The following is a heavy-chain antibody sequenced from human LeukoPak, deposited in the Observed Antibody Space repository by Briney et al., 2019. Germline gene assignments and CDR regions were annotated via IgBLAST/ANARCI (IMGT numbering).Heavy chain of an antibody. CDR3: ARAKPKNMVRGLIMRRESRYYFDY. V-gene: IGHV3-53*01. CDR1: GFTFGDYG. D-gene: IGHD3-10*01. J-gene: IGHJ4*02. CDR2: IYSGGST. Sequence: GRSLRLSCTASGFTFGDYGMSWFRRAPGKGLEWVSVIYSGGSTYYADSVKGRFTISRDNSKSTLYIQMNSLRAEDTAVYYCARAKPKNMVRGLIMRRESRYYFDYWGQGTLVTVSS.